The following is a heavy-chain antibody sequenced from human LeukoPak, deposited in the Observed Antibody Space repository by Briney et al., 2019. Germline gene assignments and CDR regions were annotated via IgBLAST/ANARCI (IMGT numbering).Heavy chain of an antibody. V-gene: IGHV4-31*11. J-gene: IGHJ4*02. CDR2: IYYSGST. CDR3: ARDPGWLDFDH. Sequence: SETLSLTCAVSGVSISTGGYYWSWIRQHPGKGLEWIGYIYYSGSTYYNPSLKSRVTISVDTSKNQFSLKLSSVTAADTAVYYCARDPGWLDFDHWGQGTLVTVSS. CDR1: GVSISTGGYY. D-gene: IGHD6-19*01.